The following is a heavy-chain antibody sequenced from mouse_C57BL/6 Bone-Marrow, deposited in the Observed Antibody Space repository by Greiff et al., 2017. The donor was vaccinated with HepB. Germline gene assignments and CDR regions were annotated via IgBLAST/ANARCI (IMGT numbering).Heavy chain of an antibody. CDR3: ARHGGTTGYFDV. CDR2: ISNGGGST. Sequence: DVMLVESGGGLVQPGGSLKLSCAASGFTFSDYYMYWVRQTPEKRLEWVAYISNGGGSTYYPDTVKGRFPISRDNAKNTLYLQMSRLKSEDTAMYYCARHGGTTGYFDVWGTGTTVTVSS. D-gene: IGHD1-1*01. J-gene: IGHJ1*03. V-gene: IGHV5-12*01. CDR1: GFTFSDYY.